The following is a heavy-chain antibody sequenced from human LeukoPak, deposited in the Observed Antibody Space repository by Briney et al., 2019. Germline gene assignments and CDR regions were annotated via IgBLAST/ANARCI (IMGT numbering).Heavy chain of an antibody. CDR1: GGSISSGSYY. CDR2: IYTSGST. Sequence: SQTLSLTCTVSGGSISSGSYYWSWIRQPAGKGLEWIGRIYTSGSTNYNPSLKSRVTISVDTSKNQFSLKLGSVTAADTAVYYCASGSRSWDWFDPWGQGTPVTVSS. V-gene: IGHV4-61*02. D-gene: IGHD6-13*01. CDR3: ASGSRSWDWFDP. J-gene: IGHJ5*02.